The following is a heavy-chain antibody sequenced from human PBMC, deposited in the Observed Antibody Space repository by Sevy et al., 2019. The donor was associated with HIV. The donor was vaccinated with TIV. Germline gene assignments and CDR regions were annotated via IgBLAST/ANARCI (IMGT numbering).Heavy chain of an antibody. CDR2: LSFGCGEI. V-gene: IGHV3-23*01. D-gene: IGHD2-8*01. CDR3: AREGCTQLYDY. Sequence: GGSLRLSCAASGFTFSKYSMSWVRQPPGKGLEWVSTLSFGCGEINYADSVKGRFTISRDNSKSSVYLQMNNLRPEDTTVYYCAREGCTQLYDYWGQGTLVTVSS. J-gene: IGHJ4*02. CDR1: GFTFSKYS.